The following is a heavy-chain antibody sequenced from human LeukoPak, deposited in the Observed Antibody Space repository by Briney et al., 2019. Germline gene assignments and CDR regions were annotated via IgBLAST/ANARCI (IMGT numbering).Heavy chain of an antibody. Sequence: GGSLRLSCAAPGFTFSGYDMHWIRQAPGKGLGWVAVISYDGSKKYYGDSVQGRFTISRDNSKSTLFLQMNSLRAEDTALYYCAKGDYGGYSHGFDIWGQGTRVTVSS. J-gene: IGHJ3*02. CDR3: AKGDYGGYSHGFDI. CDR1: GFTFSGYD. CDR2: ISYDGSKK. D-gene: IGHD4-23*01. V-gene: IGHV3-30*18.